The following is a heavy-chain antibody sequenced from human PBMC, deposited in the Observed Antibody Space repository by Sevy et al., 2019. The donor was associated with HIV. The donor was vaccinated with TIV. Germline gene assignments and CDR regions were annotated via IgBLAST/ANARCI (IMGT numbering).Heavy chain of an antibody. D-gene: IGHD3-22*01. Sequence: GGSLRLSCAASGFTFSSYEMNWVRQAPGKGLQWVSYISSSGTTIYYVDSVKGRFTISRDNAKNSLYLQMNSLRAEDTALYFCAGARYDSSGSFDAFDIWGQGTMVTVSS. CDR1: GFTFSSYE. J-gene: IGHJ3*02. CDR2: ISSSGTTI. V-gene: IGHV3-48*03. CDR3: AGARYDSSGSFDAFDI.